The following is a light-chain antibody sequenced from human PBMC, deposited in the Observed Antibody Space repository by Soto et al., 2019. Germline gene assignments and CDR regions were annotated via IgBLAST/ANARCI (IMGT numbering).Light chain of an antibody. CDR2: GVS. Sequence: EIVMTQAPATLYVSQGERAALSCRASQSVSSSLAWFQQKPGQAPSLLIYGVSTRATGVPVRFSGSGSGTEFTLTVNSLHSEDFAVYYCQQYNNWPHTFGQGTKV. J-gene: IGKJ2*01. CDR3: QQYNNWPHT. CDR1: QSVSSS. V-gene: IGKV3-15*01.